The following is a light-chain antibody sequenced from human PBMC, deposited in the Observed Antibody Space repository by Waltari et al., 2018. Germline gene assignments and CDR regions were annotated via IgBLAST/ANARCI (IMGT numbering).Light chain of an antibody. J-gene: IGKJ4*01. Sequence: DIQLTQSPSSLSASVRDRVTITCRVSQDIDSSYRQEPGIVPELLIRSASNFQSGAPSRFSGSGAGTDFSLPGSSLQPEDVATYYGPRTYNALPLTFGGGTKVEIK. CDR2: SAS. CDR3: PRTYNALPLT. CDR1: QDIDSS. V-gene: IGKV1-27*01.